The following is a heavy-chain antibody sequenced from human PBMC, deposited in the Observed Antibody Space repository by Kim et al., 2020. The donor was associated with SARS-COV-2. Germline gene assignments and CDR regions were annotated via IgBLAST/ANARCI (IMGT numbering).Heavy chain of an antibody. V-gene: IGHV3-21*01. CDR3: ARAVGATGV. CDR2: SNI. J-gene: IGHJ4*02. D-gene: IGHD1-26*01. Sequence: SNIDDADSVKGRLTISSDNATNSLYLQMNSLRAEDTAVYYCARAVGATGVWGQGTLVTVSS.